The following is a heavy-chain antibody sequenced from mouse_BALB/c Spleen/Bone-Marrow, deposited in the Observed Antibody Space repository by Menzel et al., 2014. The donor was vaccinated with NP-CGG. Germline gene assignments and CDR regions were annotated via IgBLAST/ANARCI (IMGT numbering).Heavy chain of an antibody. Sequence: VQLQQSGAELVKPGASVKLSCTASGFNIKDTYMHWVKQRPEQGLEWIGRIDPANGNTKYDPKFQGKASITADTSSNTAYLQSSSLTSEDTAVYYCASYVYGYSFDYWGPGTPLTVSS. J-gene: IGHJ2*01. CDR1: GFNIKDTY. V-gene: IGHV14-3*02. CDR3: ASYVYGYSFDY. D-gene: IGHD2-2*01. CDR2: IDPANGNT.